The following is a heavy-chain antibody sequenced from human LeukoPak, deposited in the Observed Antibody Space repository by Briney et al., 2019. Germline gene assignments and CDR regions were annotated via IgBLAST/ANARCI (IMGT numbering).Heavy chain of an antibody. CDR1: GYTFTSYY. CDR3: AILNHYYDSSGYPSDY. CDR2: INPSGGST. J-gene: IGHJ4*02. D-gene: IGHD3-22*01. V-gene: IGHV1-46*03. Sequence: ASVKVSCKASGYTFTSYYMHWVRQAPGQGLEWMGIINPSGGSTSYAQKFQGRVTMTRDTSTSTVYMELSSLRPEDTAVYYCAILNHYYDSSGYPSDYWGQGTLVTVSS.